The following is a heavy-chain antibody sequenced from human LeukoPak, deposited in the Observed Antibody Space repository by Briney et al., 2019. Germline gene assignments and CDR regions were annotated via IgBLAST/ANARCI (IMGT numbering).Heavy chain of an antibody. CDR2: VSYDGSNK. Sequence: GGSLRLSCAASGFTFSSYAMHWVRQAPGKGLEWVAVVSYDGSNKYYADSVKGRFTISRDNSKNTLYLQMNSLRAEDTAVYYCARDSVGTTNYFDYWGQGTLVTVSS. CDR1: GFTFSSYA. J-gene: IGHJ4*02. CDR3: ARDSVGTTNYFDY. D-gene: IGHD1-26*01. V-gene: IGHV3-30-3*01.